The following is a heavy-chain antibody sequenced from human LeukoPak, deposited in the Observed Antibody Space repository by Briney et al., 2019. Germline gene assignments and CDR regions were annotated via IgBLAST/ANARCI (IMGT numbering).Heavy chain of an antibody. CDR2: FTSMSRTI. D-gene: IGHD3-3*01. Sequence: PGGSLRLSCAASGFTFSSYAMTWVRQAPGKGLEWVSSFTSMSRTIYYADSVKGRFTISRDDAKKSLYLQMNSLRVEDTAIYYCARGRDFWSGYYINFDYWGQGTLVTVSS. J-gene: IGHJ4*02. V-gene: IGHV3-21*01. CDR1: GFTFSSYA. CDR3: ARGRDFWSGYYINFDY.